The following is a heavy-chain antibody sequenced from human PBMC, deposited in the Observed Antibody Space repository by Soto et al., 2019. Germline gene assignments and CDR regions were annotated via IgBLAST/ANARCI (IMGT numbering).Heavy chain of an antibody. V-gene: IGHV4-59*08. D-gene: IGHD3-10*01. Sequence: QVQLQQSGPGLVKPSETLSLTCTVSSGPSRSHNWGWIRQPPGGGLEWIGYIYHTGETSYNPSLSSRVTIPADTSTNHFSLTLRAVTAADTAVYYCVRQGIGDLHGLVDVWGQGTRVSVSS. J-gene: IGHJ6*02. CDR2: IYHTGET. CDR3: VRQGIGDLHGLVDV. CDR1: SGPSRSHN.